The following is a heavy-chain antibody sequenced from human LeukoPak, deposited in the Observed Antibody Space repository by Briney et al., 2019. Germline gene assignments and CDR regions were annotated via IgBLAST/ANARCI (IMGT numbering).Heavy chain of an antibody. CDR1: GFTFSSYW. Sequence: GGSLRLSCAASGFTFSSYWMSWVRQAPGKGLEWVANIKQDGSEKYYVDSVKGRFTISRDNAKNSLYLQMSSLRAEDTAVYYCARGGVYYDCVWGSYRSNYFDYWGQGTLVTVAS. CDR2: IKQDGSEK. J-gene: IGHJ4*02. V-gene: IGHV3-7*01. CDR3: ARGGVYYDCVWGSYRSNYFDY. D-gene: IGHD3-16*02.